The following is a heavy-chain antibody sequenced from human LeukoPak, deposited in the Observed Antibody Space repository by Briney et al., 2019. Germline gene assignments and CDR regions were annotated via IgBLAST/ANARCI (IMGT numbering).Heavy chain of an antibody. D-gene: IGHD2-21*01. Sequence: GGSLRLSCAASGFTFRSYEMNWVRQAPGKGLEWVSYISSSSSTIYYSDSLKGRFTISRDNAKNSLYLQMNSLRAEDTAVYYCARDSPNEAILWWSIDYWGQGTLVTVSS. CDR3: ARDSPNEAILWWSIDY. CDR2: ISSSSSTI. J-gene: IGHJ4*02. V-gene: IGHV3-48*03. CDR1: GFTFRSYE.